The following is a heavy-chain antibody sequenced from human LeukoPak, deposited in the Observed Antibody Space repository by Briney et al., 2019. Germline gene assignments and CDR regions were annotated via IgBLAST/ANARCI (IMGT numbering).Heavy chain of an antibody. CDR2: FYYSGST. V-gene: IGHV4-59*01. CDR1: GGSISSYY. CDR3: ARDGGRYSYGFKWFDP. J-gene: IGHJ5*02. D-gene: IGHD5-18*01. Sequence: AGTLSLTCTVSGGSISSYYWSWIRQPPGKGLEWIGDFYYSGSTNYNPSLKSRDTISLDTSKNQFSLRLSSVTAADTAVYYCARDGGRYSYGFKWFDPWGQGTLVTVS.